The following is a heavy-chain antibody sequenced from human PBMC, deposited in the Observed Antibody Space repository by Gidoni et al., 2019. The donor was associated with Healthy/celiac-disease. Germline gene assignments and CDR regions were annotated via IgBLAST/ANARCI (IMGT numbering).Heavy chain of an antibody. D-gene: IGHD6-13*01. CDR1: GGSISSYY. Sequence: QVQLQESGPGLVKPSETLSLTCTVSGGSISSYYWSWIRQPPGKGLEWIGYIYYSGSTNYNPSLKSRVTISVDTSKNQFSLKLSSVTAADTAVYYCARIRGVYSSTKQNWFDPWGQGTLVTVSS. CDR3: ARIRGVYSSTKQNWFDP. J-gene: IGHJ5*02. V-gene: IGHV4-59*01. CDR2: IYYSGST.